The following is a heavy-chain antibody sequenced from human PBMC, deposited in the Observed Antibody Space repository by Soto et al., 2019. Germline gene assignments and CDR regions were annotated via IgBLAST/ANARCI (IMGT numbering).Heavy chain of an antibody. CDR2: ITYDGGSI. CDR3: AAELGNSGYDGHDY. CDR1: GFSFSSCA. D-gene: IGHD5-12*01. V-gene: IGHV3-30-3*01. J-gene: IGHJ4*02. Sequence: QVHLVESGGGVVQPGRSLRLSCAASGFSFSSCAMHWVRQAPGKGLGWVAVITYDGGSIYYADAVKGRFTISRDNPKNTLYLQMNSLRTEDTAVYYCAAELGNSGYDGHDYWGQGTLVTVSS.